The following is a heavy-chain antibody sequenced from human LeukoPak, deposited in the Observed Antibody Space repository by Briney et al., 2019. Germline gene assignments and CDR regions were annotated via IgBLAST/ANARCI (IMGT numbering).Heavy chain of an antibody. CDR3: AKDKRGYSYGYDY. V-gene: IGHV3-23*01. Sequence: GGSLRLSCAASGFTFSSYAMSWVRQAPGKGLEWVSVISGSGGSTYYADSVKGRFTISRDNSKNTLYLQMNSLRAEDTAVYYCAKDKRGYSYGYDYWGQGTLVTVSS. J-gene: IGHJ4*02. CDR1: GFTFSSYA. D-gene: IGHD5-18*01. CDR2: ISGSGGST.